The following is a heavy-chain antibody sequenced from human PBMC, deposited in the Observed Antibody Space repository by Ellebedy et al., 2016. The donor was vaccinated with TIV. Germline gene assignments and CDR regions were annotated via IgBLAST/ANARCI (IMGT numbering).Heavy chain of an antibody. Sequence: PGGSLRLSCAASGFTFRSYAMSWVRQAPGKGLEWVSTISSTGSRTYYADSVEGRFIISRDNAKNSLYLQMNSLRAEDTAVYYCARDSRRGGRSSSDYWGQGTLVTVSS. D-gene: IGHD6-13*01. CDR1: GFTFRSYA. CDR2: ISSTGSRT. V-gene: IGHV3-23*01. CDR3: ARDSRRGGRSSSDY. J-gene: IGHJ4*02.